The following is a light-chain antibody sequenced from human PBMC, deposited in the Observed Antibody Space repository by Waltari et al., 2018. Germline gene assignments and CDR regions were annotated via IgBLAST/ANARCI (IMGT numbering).Light chain of an antibody. V-gene: IGLV2-14*01. J-gene: IGLJ2*01. Sequence: QSALTQPASVSGSPGQSITISCPGTSSDVGGYNYVSWYQQHPGKAPKLMMYDVSKRPSGVSNRFSGSKSGNTASLTISGLQAEDEADYYCSSYTSSSTGVVFGGGTKLTVL. CDR2: DVS. CDR1: SSDVGGYNY. CDR3: SSYTSSSTGVV.